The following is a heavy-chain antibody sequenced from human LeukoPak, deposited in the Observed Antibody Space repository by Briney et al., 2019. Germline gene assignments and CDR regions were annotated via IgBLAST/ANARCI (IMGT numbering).Heavy chain of an antibody. J-gene: IGHJ5*02. CDR2: MNPNSGNT. V-gene: IGHV1-8*01. Sequence: ASAKVSCKASGYTFSSYDINWVRQATGQGLEWMGWMNPNSGNTGYAQKFQGRVTMTRNTAISTAYMELSNLRSDDTAVYYCAREDSSGWSRWFDPWGQGTLVTVSS. CDR3: AREDSSGWSRWFDP. D-gene: IGHD6-19*01. CDR1: GYTFSSYD.